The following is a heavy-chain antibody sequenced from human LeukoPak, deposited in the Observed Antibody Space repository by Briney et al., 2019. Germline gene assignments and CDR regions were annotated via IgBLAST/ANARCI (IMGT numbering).Heavy chain of an antibody. V-gene: IGHV3-30*02. CDR2: LRYDGSNK. D-gene: IGHD3-3*01. J-gene: IGHJ4*02. CDR3: AKGSTMFGITIMSTLDY. CDR1: GFTFSSYG. Sequence: GGSLRLSGAASGFTFSSYGMHWVRQAPGKGLGWGAFLRYDGSNKYYGDSVKGRFTISRDNSKNTVYLQMNSLRPDDTGVYYCAKGSTMFGITIMSTLDYWGQGSLVTVSS.